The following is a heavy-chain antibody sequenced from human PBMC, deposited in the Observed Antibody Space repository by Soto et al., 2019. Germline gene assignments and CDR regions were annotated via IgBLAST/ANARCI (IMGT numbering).Heavy chain of an antibody. J-gene: IGHJ4*02. CDR1: GGSFSGYY. CDR3: ARAHPYYDILTGYYNVFYFDY. Sequence: PSETLSLTCAGYGGSFSGYYWSWIRQPPGKGLEWIGEINHSGSTNYNPSLKSRVTISVDTSKNQFSLKLSSVTAADTAVYYCARAHPYYDILTGYYNVFYFDYWGQGTLVTVSS. D-gene: IGHD3-9*01. V-gene: IGHV4-34*01. CDR2: INHSGST.